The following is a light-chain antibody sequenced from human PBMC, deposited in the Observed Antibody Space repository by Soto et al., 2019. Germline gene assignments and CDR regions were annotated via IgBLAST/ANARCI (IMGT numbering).Light chain of an antibody. CDR3: QQYDNLPSWT. V-gene: IGKV1-33*01. CDR1: QDINIY. CDR2: DAS. Sequence: DIQITQSPSSLFASVGDRVTITCQATQDINIYLNWYQQKPGKAPKLLIYDASNLETGVPSRFSGSGSGTDFTFTISSLQPEDIATYYCQQYDNLPSWTFGQGTKVDIK. J-gene: IGKJ1*01.